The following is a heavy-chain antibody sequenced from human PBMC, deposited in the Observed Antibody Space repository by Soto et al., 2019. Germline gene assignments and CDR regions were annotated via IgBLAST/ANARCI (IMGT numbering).Heavy chain of an antibody. Sequence: GASVKVSGKASGGTFSSYAISWVRQAPGQGLEWMGGIIPIFGTANYAQKFQGRVTITADESTSTAYMELSSLRSEDTAVYYCARWDRQNYFDYWGQGTLVTVSS. D-gene: IGHD1-26*01. J-gene: IGHJ4*01. CDR1: GGTFSSYA. CDR3: ARWDRQNYFDY. V-gene: IGHV1-69*13. CDR2: IIPIFGTA.